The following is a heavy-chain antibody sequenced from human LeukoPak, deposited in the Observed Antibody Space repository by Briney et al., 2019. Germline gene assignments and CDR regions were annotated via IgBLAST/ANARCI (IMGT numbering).Heavy chain of an antibody. CDR2: IFYNGNT. Sequence: PSETLSLTCTVSDGSMSPYYWSWIRQSPGKGLEWIAYIFYNGNTKYNPSLWSRVTISVDTSRNQFSLKLSSVTAADTAVYYCARKYYYGSGSLGYYDYWGQGTLVTVSS. V-gene: IGHV4-59*12. CDR3: ARKYYYGSGSLGYYDY. J-gene: IGHJ4*02. CDR1: DGSMSPYY. D-gene: IGHD3-10*01.